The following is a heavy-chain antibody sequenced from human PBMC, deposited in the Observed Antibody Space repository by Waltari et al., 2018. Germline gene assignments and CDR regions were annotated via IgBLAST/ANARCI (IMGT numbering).Heavy chain of an antibody. CDR3: ARPSYATTAIDY. V-gene: IGHV4-39*07. Sequence: QLQLQESGPGLVQPSETLSLTCTVSGGSISSSSYYWGWIRQPPGKGLEWIGSIYYSGSTYYNPSLKSRVTISVDTSKNQFSLKLSSVTAADTAVYYCARPSYATTAIDYWGQGTLVTVSS. D-gene: IGHD2-2*01. J-gene: IGHJ4*02. CDR2: IYYSGST. CDR1: GGSISSSSYY.